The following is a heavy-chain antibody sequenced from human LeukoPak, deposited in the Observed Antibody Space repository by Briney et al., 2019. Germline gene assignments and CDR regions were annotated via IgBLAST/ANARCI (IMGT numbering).Heavy chain of an antibody. J-gene: IGHJ6*02. CDR1: GFTFGNYA. D-gene: IGHD6-19*01. CDR2: ISGSGTST. Sequence: PGGSLRLSCAASGFTFGNYATSWVRQAPGKGLEWVSAISGSGTSTYYTDSVKGRFTISRDNSKNTLYLQMNSLRAEDTAVYYCAKKSSGWYYHYYGMDVWGQGTTVTVSS. V-gene: IGHV3-23*01. CDR3: AKKSSGWYYHYYGMDV.